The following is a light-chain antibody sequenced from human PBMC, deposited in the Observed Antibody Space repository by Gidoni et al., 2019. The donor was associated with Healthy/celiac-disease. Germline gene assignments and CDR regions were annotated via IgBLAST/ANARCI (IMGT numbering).Light chain of an antibody. Sequence: EIVLKQSPATLSLSPGERATLSCRASQIVSSYLAWYQQKPGQAPRLLIYDASNRATGIPARFSGSGSGTYFTLTISSLEPEDFAVYYCQQRSNWPPLTFGGGTKVEIK. CDR3: QQRSNWPPLT. CDR1: QIVSSY. V-gene: IGKV3-11*01. CDR2: DAS. J-gene: IGKJ4*01.